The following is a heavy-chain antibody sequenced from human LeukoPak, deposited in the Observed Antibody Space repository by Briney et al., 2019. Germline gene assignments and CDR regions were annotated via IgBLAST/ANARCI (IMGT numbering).Heavy chain of an antibody. J-gene: IGHJ4*02. V-gene: IGHV3-74*01. D-gene: IGHD3-10*01. CDR3: ARVSPGELLYDY. CDR1: GFTFSSYW. Sequence: GGSLRLSRAASGFTFSSYWMHWVRQAPGKGLVWVSRINSDGSSTSYADSVKGRFTISRDNAKNTLYLQMNSLRAEDTAVYYCARVSPGELLYDYWGQGTLVTVSS. CDR2: INSDGSST.